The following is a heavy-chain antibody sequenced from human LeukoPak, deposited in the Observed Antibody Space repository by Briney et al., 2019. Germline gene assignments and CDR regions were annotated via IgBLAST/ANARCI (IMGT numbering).Heavy chain of an antibody. CDR3: ARTRITMIVVSYAFDI. CDR1: GGSISSYY. D-gene: IGHD3-22*01. Sequence: SETLSLTCTVSGGSISSYYWSWIRQPPGKGLEWIGYIYYSGSTNYNPSLKSRVTISVDTSKNQFSLKLSSVTAADTAVYYCARTRITMIVVSYAFDIWGQGTMVTVSS. V-gene: IGHV4-59*01. J-gene: IGHJ3*02. CDR2: IYYSGST.